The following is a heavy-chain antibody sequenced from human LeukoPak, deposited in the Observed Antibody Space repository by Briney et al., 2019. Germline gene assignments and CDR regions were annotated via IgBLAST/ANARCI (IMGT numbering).Heavy chain of an antibody. CDR2: IYAGGDT. CDR3: ARVVYGSGSYPHAFDI. CDR1: GFAVSSNY. J-gene: IGHJ3*02. D-gene: IGHD3-10*01. Sequence: GGSLRLSCAASGFAVSSNYMSWVRQAPGKGLEWVSIIYAGGDTYYADSVKGRFTISRDNSKNTLYLQMNSLRAEDTAVYYCARVVYGSGSYPHAFDIWGQGTMVTVSP. V-gene: IGHV3-53*01.